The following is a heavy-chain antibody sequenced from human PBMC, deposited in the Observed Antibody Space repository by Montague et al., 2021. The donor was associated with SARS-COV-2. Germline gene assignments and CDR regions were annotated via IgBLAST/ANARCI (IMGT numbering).Heavy chain of an antibody. CDR3: ARVQRTTGTTRLGTYYYYYYGMDV. J-gene: IGHJ6*02. CDR1: GFTFSSYW. Sequence: SLRLSCAASGFTFSSYWISWVRQAPGKGLEWVANIKQDGSEKYYVDSVKGRFTISRDNAKNSLYLQMNSLRAEDTAVYYCARVQRTTGTTRLGTYYYYYYGMDVWGQGTTVTVSS. V-gene: IGHV3-7*01. D-gene: IGHD1-1*01. CDR2: IKQDGSEK.